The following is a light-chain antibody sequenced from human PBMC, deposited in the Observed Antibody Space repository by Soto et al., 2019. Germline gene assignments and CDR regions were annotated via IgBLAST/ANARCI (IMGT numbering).Light chain of an antibody. CDR2: ATS. Sequence: EIVLTQSPGTLSLSPRERATLSFRASQSVSSKYLAWYQQKSGQAPRILIFATSGRATRIPDRFRGSGSGTAFTLTISRLEPEDFAVYYCYQYDKSPMYIFGQGTKLEIK. CDR1: QSVSSKY. J-gene: IGKJ2*01. CDR3: YQYDKSPMYI. V-gene: IGKV3-20*01.